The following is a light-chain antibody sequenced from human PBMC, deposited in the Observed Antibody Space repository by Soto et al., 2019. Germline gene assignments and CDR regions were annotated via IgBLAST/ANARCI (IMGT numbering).Light chain of an antibody. CDR3: QQYTSVPT. V-gene: IGKV1-27*01. CDR1: QGISNF. J-gene: IGKJ4*01. Sequence: DIQMTQSPSSLSASVGDRATITCRASQGISNFLSWYQQIPGKGPKLLISDASTMETGVPSRFSGSGSGTDFTLTISSLQPEDVATYYCQQYTSVPTFGGGTKVEIK. CDR2: DAS.